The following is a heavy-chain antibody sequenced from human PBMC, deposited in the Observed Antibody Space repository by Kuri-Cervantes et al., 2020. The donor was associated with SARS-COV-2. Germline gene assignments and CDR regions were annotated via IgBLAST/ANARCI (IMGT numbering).Heavy chain of an antibody. Sequence: GGSLRLSCAASGFTFSSCVLHWVRQAPGKGLEWVAIISYDGSNKDCADSVKGRFTISRDNSKNTLYLQMNSLRAEDTAVYYCATDRVGVHDNWGQGTLVTVSS. V-gene: IGHV3-30-3*01. D-gene: IGHD2-21*01. CDR2: ISYDGSNK. J-gene: IGHJ4*02. CDR3: ATDRVGVHDN. CDR1: GFTFSSCV.